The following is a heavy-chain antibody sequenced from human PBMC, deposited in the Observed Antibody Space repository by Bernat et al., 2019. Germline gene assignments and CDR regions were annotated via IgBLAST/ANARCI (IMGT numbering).Heavy chain of an antibody. CDR3: ARWSSDCSSSSCPYDY. CDR1: GGTFSRFA. Sequence: QVQLVQSGAEAKKLGSSVKVSCKASGGTFSRFAINWVRQAPGQGLEWMGGIIPIFGTPNYAQKFQGTVTITADESTSTAYMALSGLRSEDTAVDYCARWSSDCSSSSCPYDYWGQGTLVTVSS. V-gene: IGHV1-69*01. J-gene: IGHJ4*02. D-gene: IGHD2-2*01. CDR2: IIPIFGTP.